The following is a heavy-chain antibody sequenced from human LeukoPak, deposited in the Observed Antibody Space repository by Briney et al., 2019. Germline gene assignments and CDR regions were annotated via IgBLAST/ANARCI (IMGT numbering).Heavy chain of an antibody. J-gene: IGHJ3*02. CDR1: GGSISSSSYY. CDR3: ARHMFLVLSGYDLYAFDI. V-gene: IGHV4-39*01. Sequence: SETLSLTCTVSGGSISSSSYYWGWIRQPPGKGLEWIGSIYYSGSTYYNPSLKSRVTISVDTSKNQFSLKLSSVTAADTAVYYCARHMFLVLSGYDLYAFDIWGQGTMVTVSS. D-gene: IGHD5-12*01. CDR2: IYYSGST.